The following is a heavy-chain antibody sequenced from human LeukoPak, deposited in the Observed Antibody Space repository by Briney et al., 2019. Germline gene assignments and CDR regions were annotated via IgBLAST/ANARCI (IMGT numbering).Heavy chain of an antibody. CDR1: GFTFSSYW. CDR2: INHNGNVN. CDR3: ARGGGLDV. Sequence: GGSQRLSCAASGFTFSSYWMNWARQAPGKGLEWVASINHNGNVNYYVDSVKGRFTISRDNAKNSLYLQMSNLRAEDTAVYFCARGGGLDVWGQGATVTVSS. V-gene: IGHV3-7*03. D-gene: IGHD3-16*01. J-gene: IGHJ6*02.